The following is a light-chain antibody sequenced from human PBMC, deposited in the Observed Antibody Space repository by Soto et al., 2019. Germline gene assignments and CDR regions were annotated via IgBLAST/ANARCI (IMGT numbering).Light chain of an antibody. CDR1: QSVSSY. Sequence: EIVLTQSPATLSLSPGERATLPCRASQSVSSYLAWYQQKPGQAPRLLIYDAYNRATGIPARFSGSGSGTDFTLTISSLEPEDFAVYYCQQRSNWLTFGGGTKVDIK. CDR3: QQRSNWLT. V-gene: IGKV3-11*01. J-gene: IGKJ4*01. CDR2: DAY.